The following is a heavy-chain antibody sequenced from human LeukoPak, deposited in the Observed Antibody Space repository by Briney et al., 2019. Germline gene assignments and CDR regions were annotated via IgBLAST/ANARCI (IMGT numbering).Heavy chain of an antibody. CDR2: IYSGGST. J-gene: IGHJ4*02. D-gene: IGHD5-12*01. CDR1: GFTVSSNY. CDR3: AVNSGYDYGGADY. Sequence: RGGSLRLSCAASGFTVSSNYMSWARQAPGKGLEWVSVIYSGGSTYYADSVKGRFTISRDNAKNSLYLQMNSLRAEDTAVYYCAVNSGYDYGGADYWGQGTLVTVSS. V-gene: IGHV3-66*01.